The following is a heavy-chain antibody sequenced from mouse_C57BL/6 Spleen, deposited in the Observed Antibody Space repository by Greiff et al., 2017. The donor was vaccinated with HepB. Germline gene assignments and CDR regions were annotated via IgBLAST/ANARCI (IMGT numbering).Heavy chain of an antibody. CDR3: ARGDYDEGYYAMDY. V-gene: IGHV5-17*01. Sequence: EVQLQESGGGLVKPGGSLKLSCAASGFTFSDYGMHWVRQAPEKGLEWVAYISSGSSTIYYADTVKGRFTISRDNAKNTLFLQMTSLRSEDTAMYYCARGDYDEGYYAMDYWGQGTSVTVSS. CDR2: ISSGSSTI. D-gene: IGHD2-4*01. J-gene: IGHJ4*01. CDR1: GFTFSDYG.